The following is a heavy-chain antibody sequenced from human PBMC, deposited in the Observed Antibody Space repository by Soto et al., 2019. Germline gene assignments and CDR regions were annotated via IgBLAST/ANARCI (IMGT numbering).Heavy chain of an antibody. CDR2: ISGSGTTT. CDR3: AQDLVLRMFDS. D-gene: IGHD2-8*02. V-gene: IGHV3-23*01. Sequence: EVQLLESGGGLVQPGGSLRLSCAASGFTFTSYAMSWVRQAPGKGLEWVSAISGSGTTTYYADSVKGRFTISRDNSKNTVHLHLNSLRADDTAVYYGAQDLVLRMFDSWGQGTLFTVSS. J-gene: IGHJ4*02. CDR1: GFTFTSYA.